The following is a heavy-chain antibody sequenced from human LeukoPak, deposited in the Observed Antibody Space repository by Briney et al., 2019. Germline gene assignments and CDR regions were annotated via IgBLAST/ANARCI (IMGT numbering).Heavy chain of an antibody. V-gene: IGHV1-69*06. CDR1: GGTFISYA. J-gene: IGHJ4*02. CDR3: ARGYDTSGYSPFDS. D-gene: IGHD3-22*01. CDR2: IIPIFGTA. Sequence: SVKVSCKASGGTFISYAISWVRQAPGQGLEWMGGIIPIFGTANYAQKFPVRVTITPDTSASTAYMELSSLRSEDTAVYYCARGYDTSGYSPFDSWGQGTLVTVSS.